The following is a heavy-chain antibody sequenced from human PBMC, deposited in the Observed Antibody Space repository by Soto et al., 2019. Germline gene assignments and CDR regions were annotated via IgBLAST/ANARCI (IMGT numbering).Heavy chain of an antibody. D-gene: IGHD1-7*01. CDR2: IIPIFGTA. J-gene: IGHJ4*02. V-gene: IGHV1-69*12. CDR3: AMGPNWNFY. Sequence: QVQLVQSGAEVKKPGSSVQVSCKASGGTFSSYAISWVRQAPGHGLELMGGIIPIFGTANYAQKLQGRVTITGDESTSTAYMELSSLRSEEAAVYYCAMGPNWNFYWGQGTLVTVSS. CDR1: GGTFSSYA.